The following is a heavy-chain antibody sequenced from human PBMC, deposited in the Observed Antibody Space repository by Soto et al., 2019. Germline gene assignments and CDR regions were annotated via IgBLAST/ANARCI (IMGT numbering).Heavy chain of an antibody. J-gene: IGHJ4*02. V-gene: IGHV1-3*01. D-gene: IGHD1-1*01. CDR3: ASAEPLASDFDY. CDR1: GYTFTGYA. Sequence: GASVKVSCKASGYTFTGYAMHWVRQAPGQRLEWMGWINAGNGNTKYSQKFQGRVTITRDTSASTAYMELSSLKSEDTAVYYCASAEPLASDFDYWGQGILVTVSS. CDR2: INAGNGNT.